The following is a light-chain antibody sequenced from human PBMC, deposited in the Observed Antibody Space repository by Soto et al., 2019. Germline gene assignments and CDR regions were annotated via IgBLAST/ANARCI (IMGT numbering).Light chain of an antibody. J-gene: IGKJ1*01. CDR1: QDINNF. V-gene: IGKV1-33*01. Sequence: DMQSTHTPSSLSASVGDMFTISFEASQDINNFLNWYQQKPGKPPQLLIYDASTLEKGVPSRFSGAGSGADFSFTISNLQPEDSATYYCQQYEDLPLPFGQVAKVDIK. CDR2: DAS. CDR3: QQYEDLPLP.